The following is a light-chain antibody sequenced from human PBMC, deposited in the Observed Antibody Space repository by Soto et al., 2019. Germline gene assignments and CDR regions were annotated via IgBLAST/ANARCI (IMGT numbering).Light chain of an antibody. J-gene: IGLJ3*02. CDR1: SSDVGGYNY. V-gene: IGLV2-14*01. Sequence: QSALTQPASVSGSPGQSITISCSGTSSDVGGYNYVSWYQQHPGKAPKLMIYEVTYRPSGISHRFSGSRSGNTASLTISGLQAEDEADYYCCSYTSSSTLVFGGGTKLTVL. CDR2: EVT. CDR3: CSYTSSSTLV.